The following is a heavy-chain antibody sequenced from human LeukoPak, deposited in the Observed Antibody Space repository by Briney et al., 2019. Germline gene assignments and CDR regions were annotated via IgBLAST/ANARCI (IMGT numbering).Heavy chain of an antibody. CDR2: ITSSISYI. Sequence: GGSLRLSCAASGFTFSSYAMNWVRQAPGKGLEWVSSITSSISYIYYADSVKGRFTISRDNTKNSLYLQMNSLRAEDTAVYYCARGDPRRDGAWDYWGQGTLVTVSS. D-gene: IGHD5-24*01. V-gene: IGHV3-21*01. CDR1: GFTFSSYA. CDR3: ARGDPRRDGAWDY. J-gene: IGHJ4*02.